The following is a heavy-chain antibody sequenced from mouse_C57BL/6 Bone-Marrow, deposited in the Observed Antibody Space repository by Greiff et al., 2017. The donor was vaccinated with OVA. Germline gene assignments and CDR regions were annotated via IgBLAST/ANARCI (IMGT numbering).Heavy chain of an antibody. Sequence: EVQLVESGGDLVKPGGSLKLSCAASGFTFSSYGMSWVRQTPDKRLEWVATISSGGSYTYYPDSVKGRFTISRDTAKNTLYLQMSSLKSEDTAMYYCASPYDYSWFAYWGQGTLVTVSA. CDR2: ISSGGSYT. J-gene: IGHJ3*01. CDR3: ASPYDYSWFAY. CDR1: GFTFSSYG. V-gene: IGHV5-6*01. D-gene: IGHD2-4*01.